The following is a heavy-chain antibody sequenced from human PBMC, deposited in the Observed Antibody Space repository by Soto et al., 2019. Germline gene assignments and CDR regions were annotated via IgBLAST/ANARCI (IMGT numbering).Heavy chain of an antibody. CDR1: GFTFSSYG. D-gene: IGHD5-12*01. CDR3: GRAAGYSCSDHVYYYGRDV. V-gene: IGHV3-33*01. J-gene: IGHJ6*02. Sequence: QVQLVESGGGVVQPGRSLRLSCAASGFTFSSYGMHWVRQAPGKGLEWVALVWYDGCNKYYADSVKGRFTISRDNSKNTVYLEMYSLREEDTAVYYCGRAAGYSCSDHVYYYGRDVSGQGTTVPVSS. CDR2: VWYDGCNK.